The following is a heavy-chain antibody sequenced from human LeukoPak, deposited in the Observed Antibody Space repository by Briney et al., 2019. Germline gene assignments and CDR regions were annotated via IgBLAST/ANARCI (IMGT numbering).Heavy chain of an antibody. Sequence: GGSLRLSCAASGFTFSSYGMHWVRQAPSKRLERVAVIWSDGSNKYYADSVKGRFTISRDNSKNTLYLQMNSLRAEDTAVYYCARDHSSGWYYFDYWGQGTLVTVSS. J-gene: IGHJ4*02. D-gene: IGHD6-19*01. CDR3: ARDHSSGWYYFDY. V-gene: IGHV3-33*01. CDR1: GFTFSSYG. CDR2: IWSDGSNK.